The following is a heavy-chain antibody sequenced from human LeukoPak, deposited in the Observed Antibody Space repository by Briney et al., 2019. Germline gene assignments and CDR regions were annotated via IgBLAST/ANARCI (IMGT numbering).Heavy chain of an antibody. CDR1: GGSISSNNYY. V-gene: IGHV4-39*01. Sequence: SGTLSLTCAVSGGSISSNNYYWGWIRQPPGKGLEWIGSIYYSGSTYYNPSLKSRVTISIDTSKNQFSLKLSSVTAADTAVYYCARHSSEVPLDYWGQGTLVTVSS. CDR2: IYYSGST. J-gene: IGHJ4*02. CDR3: ARHSSEVPLDY.